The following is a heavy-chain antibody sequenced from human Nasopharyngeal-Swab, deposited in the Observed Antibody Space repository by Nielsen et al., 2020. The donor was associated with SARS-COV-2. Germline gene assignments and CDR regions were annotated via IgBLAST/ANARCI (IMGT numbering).Heavy chain of an antibody. J-gene: IGHJ3*02. CDR1: GFTFSSYW. V-gene: IGHV3-74*01. CDR2: INSDGSST. D-gene: IGHD3-3*01. Sequence: GGSLRLSCAASGFTFSSYWMHWVRQAPGKGLVWVSRINSDGSSTSYADSVKGRFTISRDNAKNSLYLQMNSLRAEDTAVYYCASNRGSDFWSGYYTDAFDIWGQGTMVTVSS. CDR3: ASNRGSDFWSGYYTDAFDI.